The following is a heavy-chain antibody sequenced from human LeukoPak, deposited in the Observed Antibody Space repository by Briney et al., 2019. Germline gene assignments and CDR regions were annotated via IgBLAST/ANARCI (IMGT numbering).Heavy chain of an antibody. CDR3: ASSPGGRTGWSTFDY. CDR2: IYYSGST. V-gene: IGHV4-59*01. Sequence: PSETLSLTCTVSGGSISSYYWSWIRQPPGKGLEWIGYIYYSGSTNYNPSLKSRGTISVDTSNNQFSLKLTSVTAADTAVYYCASSPGGRTGWSTFDYWGQGTLVTVSS. D-gene: IGHD6-19*01. J-gene: IGHJ4*02. CDR1: GGSISSYY.